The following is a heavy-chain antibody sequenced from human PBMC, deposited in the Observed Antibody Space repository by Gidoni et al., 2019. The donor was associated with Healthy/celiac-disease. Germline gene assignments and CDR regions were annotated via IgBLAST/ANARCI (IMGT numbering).Heavy chain of an antibody. V-gene: IGHV5-51*01. CDR1: GYSFTSYW. CDR2: IYPGDSDT. D-gene: IGHD3-10*01. J-gene: IGHJ3*02. CDR3: ARRTMAASFGELRGDAFDI. Sequence: EVQLVQSGAEVKKPGESLQISCKGSGYSFTSYWIGWVRQMPGKGLEWMGIIYPGDSDTRYSPSFQGQVTISADKSISTAYLQWSSLKASVTAMYYCARRTMAASFGELRGDAFDIWGQGTMVTVSS.